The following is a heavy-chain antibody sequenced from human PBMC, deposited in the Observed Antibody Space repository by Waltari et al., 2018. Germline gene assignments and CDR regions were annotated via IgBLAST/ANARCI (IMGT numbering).Heavy chain of an antibody. D-gene: IGHD6-6*01. CDR1: GFPFSSYW. V-gene: IGHV3-7*01. Sequence: EVQLVESGGGLVQPGGSLRLSCAASGFPFSSYWMRWVRQPPGKGLEWVANIKQDGSEKYYVDSVKGRFTISRDNAKNSLYLQMNSLRAEDTAVYYCARHHPTPYSSSSDYYYYGMDVWGQGTTVTVSS. CDR3: ARHHPTPYSSSSDYYYYGMDV. CDR2: IKQDGSEK. J-gene: IGHJ6*02.